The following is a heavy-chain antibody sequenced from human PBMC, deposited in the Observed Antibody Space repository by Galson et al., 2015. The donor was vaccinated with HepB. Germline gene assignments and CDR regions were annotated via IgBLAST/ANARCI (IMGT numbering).Heavy chain of an antibody. V-gene: IGHV3-21*01. CDR2: ISSSSSYI. CDR3: ARDDCSSTSCYYYGMDV. CDR1: GFTFRSYS. Sequence: SLRLSCAASGFTFRSYSMNWVRQAPGKGLEWVSSISSSSSYIYYADSVKGRFTISRDNAKNSLYPQMNSLRAEDTAVYYCARDDCSSTSCYYYGMDVWGQGTTVTVSS. J-gene: IGHJ6*02. D-gene: IGHD2-2*01.